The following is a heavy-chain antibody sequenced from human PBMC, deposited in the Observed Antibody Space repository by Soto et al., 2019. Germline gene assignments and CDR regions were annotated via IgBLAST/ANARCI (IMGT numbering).Heavy chain of an antibody. D-gene: IGHD6-19*01. CDR3: ARAPSRGWYGGDAFDI. CDR2: ISSSSSTI. J-gene: IGHJ3*02. V-gene: IGHV3-48*01. Sequence: GGSLRLSCAASGFTFSTYNMNWVRQAPGMGLEWVSYISSSSSTIYYADSVKGRFTISRDNAKNSLYLQMNSLRAEDTAVYYCARAPSRGWYGGDAFDIWGQGTMVTVSS. CDR1: GFTFSTYN.